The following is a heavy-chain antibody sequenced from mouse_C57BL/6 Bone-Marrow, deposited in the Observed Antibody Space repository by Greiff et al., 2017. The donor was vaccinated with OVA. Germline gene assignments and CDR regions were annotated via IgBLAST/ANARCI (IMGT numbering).Heavy chain of an antibody. V-gene: IGHV1-81*01. CDR3: ARCYYGGV. J-gene: IGHJ1*03. CDR2: IYPRSGNT. CDR1: GYTFTSYG. Sequence: VKLMESGAELARPGASVKLSCKASGYTFTSYGISWVKQRTGQGLEWIGEIYPRSGNTYYNEKFKGKATLTADKSSSTAYMELRSLTSEDSAVYFCARCYYGGVWGTGTTVTVSS. D-gene: IGHD1-1*01.